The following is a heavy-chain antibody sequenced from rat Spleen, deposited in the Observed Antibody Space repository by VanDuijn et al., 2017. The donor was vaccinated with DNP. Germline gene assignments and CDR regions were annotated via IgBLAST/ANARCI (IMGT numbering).Heavy chain of an antibody. Sequence: EVQLVESGGGLVQPGNSLKLSCAASGFNFNDYWMGWVRQAPGKGLEWIGEINKDSSTIIYSPSLKDKFTISRDNAQNTLYLQMNKQGSEDTGIYYCAKGPNYGGWSDYFDYWSQGVMVTVSS. CDR3: AKGPNYGGWSDYFDY. V-gene: IGHV4-2*01. D-gene: IGHD1-11*01. J-gene: IGHJ2*01. CDR2: INKDSSTI. CDR1: GFNFNDYW.